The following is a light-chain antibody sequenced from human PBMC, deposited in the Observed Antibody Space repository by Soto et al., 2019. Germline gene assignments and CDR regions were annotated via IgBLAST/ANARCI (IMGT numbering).Light chain of an antibody. Sequence: QPVLTQSSSASASLGSSVKLTCTLSSGHRTNIIAWHQQQPGNAPRYLMKLESSGSYNKGSGVPDRFSGSSSGADRYLTISNLQSEDEAEYYCETWDTNTRVYGTGTRSPS. V-gene: IGLV4-60*03. CDR2: LESSGSY. J-gene: IGLJ1*01. CDR1: SGHRTNI. CDR3: ETWDTNTRV.